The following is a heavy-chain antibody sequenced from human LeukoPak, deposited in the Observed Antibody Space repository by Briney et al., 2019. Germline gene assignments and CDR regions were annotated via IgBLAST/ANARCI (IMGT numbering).Heavy chain of an antibody. CDR1: GFTFSSYA. J-gene: IGHJ4*02. CDR2: ISGSGGST. D-gene: IGHD5-24*01. CDR3: AKGRDGYRGYYFDY. Sequence: GGSLRLSCAASGFTFSSYAMSWVRQAPGKGLEWVSAISGSGGSTYYADSVKGRFTISRDNSKNTLYLRMNSLRAEDTAVYYCAKGRDGYRGYYFDYWGQGTLVTVSS. V-gene: IGHV3-23*01.